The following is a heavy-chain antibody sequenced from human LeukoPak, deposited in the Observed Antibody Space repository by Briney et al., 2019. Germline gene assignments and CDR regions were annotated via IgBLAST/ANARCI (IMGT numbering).Heavy chain of an antibody. CDR2: INPNNGGT. D-gene: IGHD5-18*01. Sequence: ASVKVSCKTSGSTFTKYYMHWVRQAPGQGLEWMGWINPNNGGTNYTQKFQGRVTMTGDTSINTVYMELSRLKSDDTAVYYCATSSGYSHTWGAFDFWGQGALVTVSS. CDR3: ATSSGYSHTWGAFDF. J-gene: IGHJ4*02. V-gene: IGHV1-2*02. CDR1: GSTFTKYY.